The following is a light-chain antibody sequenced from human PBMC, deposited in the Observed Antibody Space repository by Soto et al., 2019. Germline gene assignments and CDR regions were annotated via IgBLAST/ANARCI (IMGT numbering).Light chain of an antibody. Sequence: EIVMTQSPATLSVSPGERATFSCRASQSVSSNLAWYQEKPGQAPRLLIYGASTRATGIPARFSGSGSGTEFTLTFSSLQSEDFAVYYCQQYDSWPLTFGGGTKVEIK. V-gene: IGKV3-15*01. J-gene: IGKJ4*01. CDR2: GAS. CDR3: QQYDSWPLT. CDR1: QSVSSN.